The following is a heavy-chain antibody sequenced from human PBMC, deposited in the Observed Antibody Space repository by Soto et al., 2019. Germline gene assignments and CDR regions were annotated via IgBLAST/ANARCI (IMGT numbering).Heavy chain of an antibody. V-gene: IGHV5-51*01. CDR2: IYPGDSDT. CDR3: VRVGLVGPTSLSNAWFDP. Sequence: PGESLKISCKGSGYTFTRHWIGWVRQMPGKGLEWLGIIYPGDSDTRYSPSFQGQVTFSADKSISTAYLQWSSLKASDTAMYYCVRVGLVGPTSLSNAWFDPWGQGTLVT. CDR1: GYTFTRHW. D-gene: IGHD1-26*01. J-gene: IGHJ5*02.